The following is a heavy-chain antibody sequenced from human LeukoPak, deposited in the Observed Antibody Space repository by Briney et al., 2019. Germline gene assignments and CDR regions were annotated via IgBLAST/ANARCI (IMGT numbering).Heavy chain of an antibody. J-gene: IGHJ3*02. CDR1: GFTFSSYS. CDR3: ASKAGRLHAFDI. CDR2: ISSSSSYI. V-gene: IGHV3-21*01. Sequence: PGGSLKLSCAASGFTFSSYSMNWVRQAPGKGLEWVSSISSSSSYIYYADSVKGRFTISRDNAKNSLYLQMNSLRAEDTAVYYCASKAGRLHAFDIWGQGTMVTVSS. D-gene: IGHD3-10*01.